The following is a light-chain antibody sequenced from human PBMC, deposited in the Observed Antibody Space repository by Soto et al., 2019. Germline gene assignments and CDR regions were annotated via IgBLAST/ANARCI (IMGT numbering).Light chain of an antibody. CDR3: QQYGTSPPT. CDR1: QSVSSY. CDR2: GAS. J-gene: IGKJ5*01. V-gene: IGKV3-20*01. Sequence: EIVLTQSPATLSLSPGERATLPCRASQSVSSYLAWYQQKPGQAPRLLMSGASSRATGTPDRFSGSGSGTDFILTISRLEPEDFAVYYCQQYGTSPPTFGQGTRLEIK.